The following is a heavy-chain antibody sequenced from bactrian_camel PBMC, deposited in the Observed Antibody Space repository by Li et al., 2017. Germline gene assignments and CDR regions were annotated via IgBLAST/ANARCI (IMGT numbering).Heavy chain of an antibody. Sequence: HVQLVESGGGLVQPGGSLKLSCAASGWIYSSKCMGWFRQVPGKAREGVALMYTPFDTPYYTDDVKGRFTISRDNAKDTLYLQMNSLKPEDTAKYYCAAGGLCRLWEYNRWGQGTQVTVS. CDR3: AAGGLCRLWEYNR. V-gene: IGHV3S1*01. D-gene: IGHD4*01. J-gene: IGHJ4*01. CDR2: MYTPFDTP. CDR1: GWIYSSKC.